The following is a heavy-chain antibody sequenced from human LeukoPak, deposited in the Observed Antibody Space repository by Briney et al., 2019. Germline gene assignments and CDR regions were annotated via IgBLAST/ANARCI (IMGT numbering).Heavy chain of an antibody. J-gene: IGHJ4*02. V-gene: IGHV4-59*08. CDR3: VSPRGFSYGYFDY. CDR2: LFYSGST. CDR1: GGSISSYY. D-gene: IGHD5-18*01. Sequence: PSETLSLTCTVSGGSISSYYWSWIRQPPGKGLEWIAYLFYSGSTDYNPSLESRVTISVDTSKNQFSPTLGSVSATDTAVYYCVSPRGFSYGYFDYWAREPWSPSPQ.